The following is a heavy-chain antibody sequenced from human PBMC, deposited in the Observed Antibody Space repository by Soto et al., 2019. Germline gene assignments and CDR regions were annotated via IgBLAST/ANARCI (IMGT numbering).Heavy chain of an antibody. CDR1: GYFFTNYF. V-gene: IGHV1-46*01. CDR3: ARGGSVVLIAADMHVDQYGMDL. Sequence: QAQLVQSGAEEKQPGASVKIFCTSSGYFFTNYFIHWGRLAPGQGLQWMGIINPRAGTTRSAQRFQGRVSMARATSTPGVYLEISRLKPEDTAVYYCARGGSVVLIAADMHVDQYGMDLWGQGTTVIVSS. D-gene: IGHD2-2*01. CDR2: INPRAGTT. J-gene: IGHJ6*02.